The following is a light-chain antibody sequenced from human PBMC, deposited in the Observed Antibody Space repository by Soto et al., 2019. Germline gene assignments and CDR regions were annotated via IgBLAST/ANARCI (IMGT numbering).Light chain of an antibody. CDR2: AAS. Sequence: EIVLTQSPGTLSLSPGERATLSCRASQSVSSYYLAWYQQKPGQAPRLLIYAASSRATGIPDRFSGGGSGTDFTLTISRLEPEDFAVYYCQQYSSSLITFGQGTRLEIK. CDR1: QSVSSYY. V-gene: IGKV3-20*01. J-gene: IGKJ5*01. CDR3: QQYSSSLIT.